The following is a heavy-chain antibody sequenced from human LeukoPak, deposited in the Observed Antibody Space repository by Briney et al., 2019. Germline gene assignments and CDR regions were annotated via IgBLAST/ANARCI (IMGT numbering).Heavy chain of an antibody. CDR1: GFTFSSYG. Sequence: SCKASGFTFSSYGMHWVRQAPGKGLEWVAVISYDGSNKYYADSVKGRFTISRDNSKNTLYLQMNSLRAEDTAVYYCAKDRSGGRNGMDVWGKGTTVTVSS. D-gene: IGHD1-26*01. V-gene: IGHV3-30*18. CDR2: ISYDGSNK. CDR3: AKDRSGGRNGMDV. J-gene: IGHJ6*04.